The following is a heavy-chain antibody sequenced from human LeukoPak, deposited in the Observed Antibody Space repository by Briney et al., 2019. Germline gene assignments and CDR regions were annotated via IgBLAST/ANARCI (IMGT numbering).Heavy chain of an antibody. V-gene: IGHV1-69*01. CDR1: GGTFNSYA. CDR3: AGASGYSYDPSGGFGY. Sequence: GSSVKVSCKASGGTFNSYAISWVRQAPGQGLEWMGGIIPIFGTANYAQKFQGRVTITADESTSTAYMELSSLRSEDTAVYYCAGASGYSYDPSGGFGYWGQGTLVTVSS. CDR2: IIPIFGTA. J-gene: IGHJ4*02. D-gene: IGHD5-18*01.